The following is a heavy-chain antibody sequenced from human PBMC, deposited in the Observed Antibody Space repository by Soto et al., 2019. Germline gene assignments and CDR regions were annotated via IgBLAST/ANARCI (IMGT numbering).Heavy chain of an antibody. V-gene: IGHV2-5*02. CDR2: IYWDDSK. CDR1: GFSLSTNGVG. D-gene: IGHD4-17*01. CDR3: AQKGGGDYILGY. Sequence: QITLKESGPTLVKPTQTLTLTCTFSGFSLSTNGVGVGWIRQPPGKALEWLALIYWDDSKEYSPSLRSRLTIPQEHSKNPVGLTMTHIEPVETGTYYWAQKGGGDYILGYWGQGTLVTVSA. J-gene: IGHJ4*02.